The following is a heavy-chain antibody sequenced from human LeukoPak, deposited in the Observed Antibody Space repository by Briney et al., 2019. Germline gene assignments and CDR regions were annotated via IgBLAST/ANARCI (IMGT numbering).Heavy chain of an antibody. CDR2: IIGGAGGT. V-gene: IGHV3-23*01. D-gene: IGHD2-2*01. CDR1: GFSFSSHG. Sequence: PGGSLRLSCAASGFSFSSHGMSWVRLAPGKGLEWVSGIIGGAGGTYYADSVKGRFTISRDNAKNTLYLQMNSLRAEDTAVYYCAHGSMYQLDYWGQGTLVTVSS. J-gene: IGHJ4*02. CDR3: AHGSMYQLDY.